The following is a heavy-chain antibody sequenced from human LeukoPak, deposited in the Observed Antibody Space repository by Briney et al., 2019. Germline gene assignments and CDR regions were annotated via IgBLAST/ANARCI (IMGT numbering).Heavy chain of an antibody. J-gene: IGHJ6*03. CDR2: ISFDGVYK. D-gene: IGHD3-3*01. V-gene: IGHV3-30*12. CDR1: GFTFGRYG. Sequence: PGGSLRLSCEASGFTFGRYGMHWVRQSPGKGLEWVALISFDGVYKYFGDSVKGRFTISRDDSKNTLHLQMNSLRVEDTAVYYCARAPRTWSQYSLFYYYYMDVWGKGTTVTVSS. CDR3: ARAPRTWSQYSLFYYYYMDV.